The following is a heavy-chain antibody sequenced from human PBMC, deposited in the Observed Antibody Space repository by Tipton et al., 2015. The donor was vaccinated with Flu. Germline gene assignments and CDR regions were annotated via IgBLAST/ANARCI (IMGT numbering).Heavy chain of an antibody. Sequence: SLRLSCTASGSTFGDYAMSWVRQAPGKGLEWVGFIRSKAYGGTTEYAASVKGRFTISRDDSKSIAYLQMNSLKTEDTAVYYCTRHCSGGSCFDYWGQGTLVTVSS. CDR2: IRSKAYGGTT. D-gene: IGHD2-15*01. V-gene: IGHV3-49*04. J-gene: IGHJ4*02. CDR3: TRHCSGGSCFDY. CDR1: GSTFGDYA.